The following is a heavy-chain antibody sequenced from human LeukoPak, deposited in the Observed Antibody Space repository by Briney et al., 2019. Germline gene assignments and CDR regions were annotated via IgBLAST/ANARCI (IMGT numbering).Heavy chain of an antibody. D-gene: IGHD3-22*01. CDR3: ARVSATVPGVVVITTFDY. CDR2: IYYSGST. J-gene: IGHJ4*02. Sequence: SETLSLTCTVSGGSISSSSYYWGWIRQPPGKGLEWIGSIYYSGSTYYNPSLKSRVTISVDTSKNQFSLKLSSVTAADTAVYYCARVSATVPGVVVITTFDYWGQGTLVTVSS. V-gene: IGHV4-39*07. CDR1: GGSISSSSYY.